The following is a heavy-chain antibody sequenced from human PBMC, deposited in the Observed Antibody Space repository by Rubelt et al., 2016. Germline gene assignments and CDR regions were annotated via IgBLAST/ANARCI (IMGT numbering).Heavy chain of an antibody. CDR2: IYYSGAT. CDR1: GGSFSGYY. V-gene: IGHV4-34*01. J-gene: IGHJ5*02. CDR3: VRPRQGDPKGWFDP. Sequence: QVQLQQWGAGLLKPSETLSLTCAVYGGSFSGYYWSWIRQPPDKQLEWIGNIYYSGATYYNPSLKSRVTMSVDTSKNQFSRKLSLGTAADTAVYYGVRPRQGDPKGWFDPWGQGTLVTVSS. D-gene: IGHD1-26*01.